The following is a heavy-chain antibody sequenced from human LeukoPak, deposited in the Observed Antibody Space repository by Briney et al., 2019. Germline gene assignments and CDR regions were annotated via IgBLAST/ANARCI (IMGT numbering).Heavy chain of an antibody. CDR2: MYYSGST. CDR3: ARLVGGSPDY. V-gene: IGHV4-39*01. D-gene: IGHD2-15*01. CDR1: GGSISSSDYY. Sequence: SEALSLTCTVSGGSISSSDYYRGWIRQPPGKGLEWIGSMYYSGSTYYNPSLKSRVTISVDTSKNQFSLKLSSVTPDDTGVYYCARLVGGSPDYWGQGTLVTVSS. J-gene: IGHJ4*02.